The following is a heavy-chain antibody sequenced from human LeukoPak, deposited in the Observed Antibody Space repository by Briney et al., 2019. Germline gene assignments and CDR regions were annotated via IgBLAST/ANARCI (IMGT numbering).Heavy chain of an antibody. CDR3: ARDNPVGEYQLLYLPFSAFDY. J-gene: IGHJ4*02. CDR1: GYTFTSYG. CDR2: ISAYNGNT. Sequence: GASVKVSCKASGYTFTSYGISWVRQAPGQGLEWMGWISAYNGNTNYAQKLQGRVTMITDTSTSTAYMELRSLRSDDTAVYYCARDNPVGEYQLLYLPFSAFDYWGQGTLVTVSS. V-gene: IGHV1-18*01. D-gene: IGHD2-2*02.